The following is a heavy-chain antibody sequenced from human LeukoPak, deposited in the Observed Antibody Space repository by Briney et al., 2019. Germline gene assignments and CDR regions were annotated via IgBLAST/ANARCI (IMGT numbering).Heavy chain of an antibody. V-gene: IGHV4-39*07. Sequence: SSETLSLTCIVPGGSISSSSYYWAWIRQSPGKGLEWIVTFSSGGSAYYNPSLTSRVSISKDTSDNQFSLRLYSVTAADTAVYYCARKQTGTMYDVWGQGTQVTVSS. D-gene: IGHD1-7*01. J-gene: IGHJ4*02. CDR2: FSSGGSA. CDR3: ARKQTGTMYDV. CDR1: GGSISSSSYY.